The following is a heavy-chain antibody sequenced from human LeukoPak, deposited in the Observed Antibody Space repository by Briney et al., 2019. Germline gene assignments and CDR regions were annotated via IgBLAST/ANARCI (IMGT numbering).Heavy chain of an antibody. V-gene: IGHV3-23*01. J-gene: IGHJ4*02. CDR1: GFTFSSYA. Sequence: GGSLRLSCAASGFTFSSYAMSWVRQAPGKGLEWVSVISGSGGSTYYADSVKGRFTISRDNSKNTLYLQMNSLRAEDTAVYYCAKGTYYYDSSGYYYEAIYYFDYWGQGTLVTVSS. D-gene: IGHD3-22*01. CDR2: ISGSGGST. CDR3: AKGTYYYDSSGYYYEAIYYFDY.